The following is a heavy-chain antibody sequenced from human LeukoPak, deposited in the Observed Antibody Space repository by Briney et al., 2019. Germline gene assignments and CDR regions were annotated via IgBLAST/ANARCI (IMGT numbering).Heavy chain of an antibody. Sequence: GGSLRLSCAASGFTFSSYSMNWVRQAPGKGLEWVSYISSSSSTIYYADSVKGRFTISRDNAKNSLYLQMNSLRAEDTAVYYCARDRGSSWYDYWGQGTLVTVSS. V-gene: IGHV3-48*01. CDR1: GFTFSSYS. CDR3: ARDRGSSWYDY. J-gene: IGHJ4*02. D-gene: IGHD6-13*01. CDR2: ISSSSSTI.